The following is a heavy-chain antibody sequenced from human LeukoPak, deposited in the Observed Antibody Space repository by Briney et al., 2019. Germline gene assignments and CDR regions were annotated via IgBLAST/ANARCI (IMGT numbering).Heavy chain of an antibody. J-gene: IGHJ1*01. CDR3: ATYSSLNRREFQY. CDR1: GFTFSNYW. D-gene: IGHD3-22*01. CDR2: IKTDGSEK. Sequence: GGSLRLSCEGSGFTFSNYWMGWVRQAPGKGLQWVANIKTDGSEKYYEDSVKGRFTISRDNAKNSLYLQMNSLRAEDTAVYYCATYSSLNRREFQYWGQGTLLTVSS. V-gene: IGHV3-7*01.